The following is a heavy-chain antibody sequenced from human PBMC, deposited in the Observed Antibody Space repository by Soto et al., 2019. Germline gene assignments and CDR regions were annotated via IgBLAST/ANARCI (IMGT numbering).Heavy chain of an antibody. Sequence: GESLKISCKGSGYSFTSYWIGWVRQMPGKGLEWMGIIYPGDSDTRYSPSFKGQVTISADKSISTAYLQWSSLKASDTAMYYCARVGYSGYGPLEGAPEFDYWGQGTLVTVSS. V-gene: IGHV5-51*01. J-gene: IGHJ4*02. CDR1: GYSFTSYW. D-gene: IGHD5-12*01. CDR2: IYPGDSDT. CDR3: ARVGYSGYGPLEGAPEFDY.